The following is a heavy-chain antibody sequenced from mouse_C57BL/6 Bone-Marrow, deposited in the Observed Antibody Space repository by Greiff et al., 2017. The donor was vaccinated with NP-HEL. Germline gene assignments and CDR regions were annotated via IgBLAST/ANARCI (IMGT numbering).Heavy chain of an antibody. Sequence: DVKLVESGGGLVQPGGSLKLSCAASGFTFSDYYMYWVRQTPEKRLEWVAYISNGGGSTYYPDTVKGRFTISRDNAKNTLYLQMSRLKSEDTARYYCARHYDYGGFYAMDYWGQGTSVTVSS. V-gene: IGHV5-12*01. CDR2: ISNGGGST. CDR3: ARHYDYGGFYAMDY. D-gene: IGHD2-4*01. J-gene: IGHJ4*01. CDR1: GFTFSDYY.